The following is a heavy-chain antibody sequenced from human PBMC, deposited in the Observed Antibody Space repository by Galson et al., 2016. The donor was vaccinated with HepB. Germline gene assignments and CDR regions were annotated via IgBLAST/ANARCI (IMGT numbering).Heavy chain of an antibody. CDR1: GFTFSNSD. CDR2: VSWNGSRT. D-gene: IGHD3-10*01. CDR3: VRNTVRYYYGSGTLDYYYYGMDV. Sequence: SLRLSCAASGFTFSNSDMNWVHQAPGKGLEWVSGVSWNGSRTHYADPVKGRFIISRDNSRNTLYLQTNSLRAEDTAVYYCVRNTVRYYYGSGTLDYYYYGMDVWGQGTTVTVSS. V-gene: IGHV3-35*01. J-gene: IGHJ6*02.